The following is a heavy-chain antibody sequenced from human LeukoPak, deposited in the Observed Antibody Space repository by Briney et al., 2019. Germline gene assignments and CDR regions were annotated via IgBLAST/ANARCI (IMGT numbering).Heavy chain of an antibody. J-gene: IGHJ6*02. CDR2: IYYSGST. CDR3: ARDKEVLYCSGGSCTRVYYGMDV. V-gene: IGHV4-31*03. CDR1: GGSISSGGYY. Sequence: TLSLTCTVSGGSISSGGYYWSWIRQHPGKGLEWIGYIYYSGSTYYNPSLKSRVTISVDTSKNQFSLKLSSVTAADTAVYYCARDKEVLYCSGGSCTRVYYGMDVWGQGTTVTVSS. D-gene: IGHD2-15*01.